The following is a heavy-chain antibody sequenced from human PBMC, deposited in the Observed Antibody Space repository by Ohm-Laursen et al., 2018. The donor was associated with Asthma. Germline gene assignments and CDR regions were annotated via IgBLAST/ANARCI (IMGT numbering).Heavy chain of an antibody. J-gene: IGHJ3*02. Sequence: GTLSLTCTVSGGSVSSGSYYWSWIRQPPGKGLEWIGSRSYSGPTYSTPSFKSRVTISVDTPKNQFSLKLSSVTAADTAVYSCARHIMGVSVFDIWGQGTMVIVSS. CDR2: RSYSGPT. CDR3: ARHIMGVSVFDI. CDR1: GGSVSSGSYY. V-gene: IGHV4-39*01. D-gene: IGHD1-26*01.